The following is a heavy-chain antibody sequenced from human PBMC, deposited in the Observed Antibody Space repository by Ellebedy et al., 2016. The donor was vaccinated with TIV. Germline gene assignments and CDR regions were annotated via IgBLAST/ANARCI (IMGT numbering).Heavy chain of an antibody. CDR3: ARGTTVEAPYYYMDV. CDR1: GYTFTSYG. V-gene: IGHV1-18*01. Sequence: ASVKVSXKASGYTFTSYGISWVRQTPGQGLEWMGWISAYNGNTNYAQKFQGRVTMTTDTSTSTAYMELRSLRSDDTGVYYCARGTTVEAPYYYMDVWGKGTTVTVSS. D-gene: IGHD4-23*01. CDR2: ISAYNGNT. J-gene: IGHJ6*03.